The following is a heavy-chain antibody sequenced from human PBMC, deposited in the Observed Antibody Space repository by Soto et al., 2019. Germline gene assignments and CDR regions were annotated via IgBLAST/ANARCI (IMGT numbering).Heavy chain of an antibody. J-gene: IGHJ4*02. CDR3: ARGTGEWLISGVDH. V-gene: IGHV1-18*01. CDR2: ISPNNGNT. D-gene: IGHD6-19*01. CDR1: GYNFVKYG. Sequence: ASVKVSCKASGYNFVKYGITWVRQAPGQGLEWMGWISPNNGNTKFAKKFQGRVTMTTDTSTRIVHMELRSLRSDDTAVYYCARGTGEWLISGVDHWGQGTLVTVSS.